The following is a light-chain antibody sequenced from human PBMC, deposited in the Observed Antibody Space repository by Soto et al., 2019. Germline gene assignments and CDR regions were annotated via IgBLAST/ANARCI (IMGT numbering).Light chain of an antibody. Sequence: DIQMTQSPSTLSASVGDGVTITCRASQRISTWLAWYQQKPGKAPKLLISDASSLETGVPSRFSGSGSGTDFTLTISSLQPEDFATYYCQQLNSYPPTFGQGTRLEIK. CDR2: DAS. V-gene: IGKV1-5*01. J-gene: IGKJ5*01. CDR1: QRISTW. CDR3: QQLNSYPPT.